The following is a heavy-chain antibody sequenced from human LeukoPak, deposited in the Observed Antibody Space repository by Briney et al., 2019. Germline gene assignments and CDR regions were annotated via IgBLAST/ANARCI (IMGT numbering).Heavy chain of an antibody. CDR1: GFTVSSNY. CDR2: TYSGGDT. J-gene: IGHJ4*02. CDR3: ARHPGLGLWSYFDY. D-gene: IGHD5-18*01. Sequence: GGSLRLSCAASGFTVSSNYMSWVRQAPGKGLEWVSVTYSGGDTYYADSVKGRFTISRDNSKNTLYLQMNSLRAEDTAVYYCARHPGLGLWSYFDYWGQGTLVTVSS. V-gene: IGHV3-53*01.